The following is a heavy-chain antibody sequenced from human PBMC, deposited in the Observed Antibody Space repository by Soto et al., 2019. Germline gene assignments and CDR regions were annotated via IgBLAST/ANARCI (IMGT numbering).Heavy chain of an antibody. V-gene: IGHV4-34*01. D-gene: IGHD3-3*01. Sequence: QVQLQQWGAGLLKPSETLSLTCAVYGGSFSGYYWSWIRQPPGKGLEWIGEINHSGSTNYNPSLKSRLTISVDTSKNQFSLKLSSVTAADTAVYYCARAYRITIFGVVTYYFDYWGQGTLVTVSS. J-gene: IGHJ4*02. CDR2: INHSGST. CDR3: ARAYRITIFGVVTYYFDY. CDR1: GGSFSGYY.